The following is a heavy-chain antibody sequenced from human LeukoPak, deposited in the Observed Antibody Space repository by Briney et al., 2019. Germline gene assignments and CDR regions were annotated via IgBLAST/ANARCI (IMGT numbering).Heavy chain of an antibody. D-gene: IGHD3-16*02. CDR2: INHSGST. J-gene: IGHJ4*02. CDR3: ARVGGYVWGSYRYPFDY. CDR1: GGSFSGYY. Sequence: PSETLSLTCAVYGGSFSGYYWSWIRQPPGKGLEWIGEINHSGSTNYNPSLKSRVTISVDTSKNRFSLKLSSVTAADTAVYYCARVGGYVWGSYRYPFDYWGQGTLVTVSS. V-gene: IGHV4-34*01.